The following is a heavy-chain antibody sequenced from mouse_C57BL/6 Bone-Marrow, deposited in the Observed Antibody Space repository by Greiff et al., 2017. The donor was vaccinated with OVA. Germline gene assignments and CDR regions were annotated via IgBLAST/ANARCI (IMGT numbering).Heavy chain of an antibody. Sequence: VHVKQSGGGLVQPGESLKLSCESNEYEFPSHDMSWVRKTPEKRLELVAAINSDGGSTYYPDTMERRFIISRDNTKKTLYLQMSSLRSEDTALYYCARHDDFYSNSFAYWGQGTLVTVSA. CDR3: ARHDDFYSNSFAY. CDR1: EYEFPSHD. CDR2: INSDGGST. V-gene: IGHV5-2*01. J-gene: IGHJ3*01. D-gene: IGHD2-5*01.